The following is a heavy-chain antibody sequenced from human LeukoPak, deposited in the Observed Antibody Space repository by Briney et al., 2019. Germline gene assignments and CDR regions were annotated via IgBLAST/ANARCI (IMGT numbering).Heavy chain of an antibody. CDR3: AKVLTAAGLDL. D-gene: IGHD6-25*01. CDR1: GGSMSDSIT. V-gene: IGHV4/OR15-8*01. J-gene: IGHJ5*02. CDR2: IHDDGRT. Sequence: PSETLSLTCSASGGSMSDSITWGWVRQPPGKGLEWLANIHDDGRTAPNPSLRSRLTTSQDRSKNQFSLKVSSVTAADTAFYYCAKVLTAAGLDLWGQGILVTVSS.